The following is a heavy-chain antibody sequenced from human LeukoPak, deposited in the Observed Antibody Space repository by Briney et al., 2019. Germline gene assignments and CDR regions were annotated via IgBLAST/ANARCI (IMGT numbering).Heavy chain of an antibody. J-gene: IGHJ4*02. CDR3: ARGKVVAGTPGQNSWDY. D-gene: IGHD6-19*01. CDR1: GGSISSYY. CDR2: IYTSGST. V-gene: IGHV4-4*07. Sequence: PSETLSLTCTVSGGSISSYYWSWIRQPAGKGLEWIGRIYTSGSTNYNPSLKSRVTMSVDTSKNQFSLKLSSVTAADTAVYYCARGKVVAGTPGQNSWDYWGQGTLVTVSS.